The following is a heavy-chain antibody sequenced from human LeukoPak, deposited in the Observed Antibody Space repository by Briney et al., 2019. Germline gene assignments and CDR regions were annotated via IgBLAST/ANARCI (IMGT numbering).Heavy chain of an antibody. CDR1: GDSISRYY. D-gene: IGHD6-19*01. Sequence: SETLSLTCTVSGDSISRYYWSWIRQPAGKGLEWIGRIYNGGIITYNPSLKSRVTISVDTSKNQFSLKMSSVTAADTAVYYCARMTSSGWYAAGYYFDYWGQGTLVTVSS. V-gene: IGHV4-4*07. CDR3: ARMTSSGWYAAGYYFDY. J-gene: IGHJ4*02. CDR2: IYNGGII.